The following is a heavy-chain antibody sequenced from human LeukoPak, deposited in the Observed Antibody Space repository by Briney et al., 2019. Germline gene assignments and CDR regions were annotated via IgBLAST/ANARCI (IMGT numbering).Heavy chain of an antibody. V-gene: IGHV4-61*02. J-gene: IGHJ4*02. CDR1: GDSISSSSYY. Sequence: SETLSLTCTVSGDSISSSSYYWSWIRQPAGKGLEWIGRISTSGSASGTINYNPSLKSRVTMSVDTSKNQFSLKLSSVTAADTALYYCTRSVAWNERFDSWGQGTLVTVSS. CDR2: ISTSG. D-gene: IGHD1-1*01. CDR3: TRSVAWNERFDS.